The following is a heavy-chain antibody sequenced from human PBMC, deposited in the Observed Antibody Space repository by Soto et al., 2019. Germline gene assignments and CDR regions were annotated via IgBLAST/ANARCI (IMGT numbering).Heavy chain of an antibody. D-gene: IGHD1-26*01. Sequence: PGGSLRLSCAASGFTFSIYGMHWFRQAPGKGLEWVAVISYDGSNKYYADSVKGRFTISRDNSKNTLYLQMNSLRAEDTAVYYCAKDSRVEWELLHGLFDYWGQGTLVTVSS. CDR3: AKDSRVEWELLHGLFDY. V-gene: IGHV3-30*18. J-gene: IGHJ4*02. CDR1: GFTFSIYG. CDR2: ISYDGSNK.